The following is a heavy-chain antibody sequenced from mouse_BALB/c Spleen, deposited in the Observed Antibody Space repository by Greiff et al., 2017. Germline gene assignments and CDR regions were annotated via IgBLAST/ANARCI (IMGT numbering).Heavy chain of an antibody. CDR3: ARHEDYYAMDY. V-gene: IGHV5-9-3*01. CDR2: ISSGGSYT. CDR1: GFTFSSYA. Sequence: EVQVVESGGGLVKPGGSLKLPCAASGFTFSSYAMSWVRQTPEKRLEWVATISSGGSYTYYPDSVKGRFTISRDNAKNTLYLQMSSLRSEDTAMYYCARHEDYYAMDYWGQGTSVTVSS. J-gene: IGHJ4*01.